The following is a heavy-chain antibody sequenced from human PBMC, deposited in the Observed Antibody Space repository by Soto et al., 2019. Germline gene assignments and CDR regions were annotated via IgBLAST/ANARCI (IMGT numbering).Heavy chain of an antibody. V-gene: IGHV4-39*02. J-gene: IGHJ4*02. CDR1: GVSITTTSYY. CDR2: VYFSGTT. Sequence: SETLSLTCTVSGVSITTTSYYWGWIRQPPGKGLEWIGSVYFSGTTYYNPSLKSRVTISVDTSKNHFSLRLSSVTAADTAIYYCARHGSYWGQGTLVTV. CDR3: ARHGSY.